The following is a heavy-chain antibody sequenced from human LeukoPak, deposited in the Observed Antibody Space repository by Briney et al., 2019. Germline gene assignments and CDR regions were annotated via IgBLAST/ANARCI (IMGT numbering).Heavy chain of an antibody. CDR1: GGTFSSYA. D-gene: IGHD3-3*01. Sequence: SVKVSCKASGGTFSSYAISWVRQAPGQGLEWMGGIIPIFGTANYAQKFQGRVTITTDESTSTAYMELSSLRSKDTAVYYCARDPTSGSEYFDYWGQGTLVTVSS. J-gene: IGHJ4*02. CDR2: IIPIFGTA. CDR3: ARDPTSGSEYFDY. V-gene: IGHV1-69*05.